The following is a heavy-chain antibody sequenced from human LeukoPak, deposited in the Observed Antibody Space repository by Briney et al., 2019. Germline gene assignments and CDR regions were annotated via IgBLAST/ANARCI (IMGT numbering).Heavy chain of an antibody. J-gene: IGHJ4*02. D-gene: IGHD3-22*01. CDR3: ARDRAYYYDSSGYSPFDY. CDR1: GGSISSYY. V-gene: IGHV4-59*12. Sequence: PSETLSLTCTVSGGSISSYYWSWIRQPPGKGLEWIGYIYYSGTTNYNPSLKSRVTMSVDTSKNQFSLKLNSVTAADTAVYYCARDRAYYYDSSGYSPFDYWGQGTLVTVSS. CDR2: IYYSGTT.